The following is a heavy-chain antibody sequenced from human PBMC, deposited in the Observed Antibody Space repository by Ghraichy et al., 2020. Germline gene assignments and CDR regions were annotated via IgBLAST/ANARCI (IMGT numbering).Heavy chain of an antibody. V-gene: IGHV4-4*09. CDR2: IYTSGST. CDR1: GGSISSYF. CDR3: AKCEYNRGWYVFDF. Sequence: SETLSLTCTVSGGSISSYFWSWIRQPPGKGLEYIGDIYTSGSTYYNPSLRGRVTIPVDTSKNHFSLRLSSVTAADTAVYYCAKCEYNRGWYVFDFWGQGTLVTVSS. D-gene: IGHD6-19*01. J-gene: IGHJ4*02.